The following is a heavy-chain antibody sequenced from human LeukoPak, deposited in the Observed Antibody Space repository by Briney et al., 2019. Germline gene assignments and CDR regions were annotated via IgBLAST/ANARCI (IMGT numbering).Heavy chain of an antibody. D-gene: IGHD1-26*01. CDR2: IYYSGTT. V-gene: IGHV4-59*12. CDR3: ARESSGTLRDAFDI. J-gene: IGHJ3*02. Sequence: SETLSLTCTVSGGSISNYYWNWIRQPPGKGLEWIGYIYYSGTTNYNPSLKGRVSMSVDTSKNQFSLKLSSVTAADTAVYYCARESSGTLRDAFDIWGQGTMVTVSS. CDR1: GGSISNYY.